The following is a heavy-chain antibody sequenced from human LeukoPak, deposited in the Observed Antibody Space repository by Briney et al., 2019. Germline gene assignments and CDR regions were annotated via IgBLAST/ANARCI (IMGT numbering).Heavy chain of an antibody. CDR2: ISYDGSNK. V-gene: IGHV3-30*03. J-gene: IGHJ5*02. CDR1: GFTFSSYG. D-gene: IGHD6-13*01. CDR3: ARGPSRYSTTTGWFDP. Sequence: PGRSLRLSCAASGFTFSSYGMHWVRQAPGKGLEWVAVISYDGSNKYYADSVKGRFTISRDNSKNTLYLQMNSLRAEDTAVYYCARGPSRYSTTTGWFDPWGQGTLVTVSS.